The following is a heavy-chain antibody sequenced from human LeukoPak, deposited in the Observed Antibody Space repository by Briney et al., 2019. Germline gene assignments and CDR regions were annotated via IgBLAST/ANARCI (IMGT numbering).Heavy chain of an antibody. CDR3: AKDSLRFSNYYYDSSSHFPLHY. CDR1: GFTFSSYA. V-gene: IGHV3-30-3*01. J-gene: IGHJ4*02. CDR2: ISYDGSNK. D-gene: IGHD3-22*01. Sequence: PGGSLRLSCAASGFTFSSYAMHWVRQAPGKGLEWVAVISYDGSNKYYADSVKGRFTISRDNSKNTLYLQMNSLRAEDTAVYYCAKDSLRFSNYYYDSSSHFPLHYWGQGTLVTVSS.